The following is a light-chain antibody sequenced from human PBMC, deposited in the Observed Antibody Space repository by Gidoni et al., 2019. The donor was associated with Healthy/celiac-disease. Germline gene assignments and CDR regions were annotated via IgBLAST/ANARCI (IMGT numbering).Light chain of an antibody. CDR2: GAS. J-gene: IGKJ1*01. Sequence: EIVLTQSPGTLSLSPGERATLSCRASQSVSSSYLAWYQQKPGQAPRLLIYGASSRATGIPDRVSGSGSGTDFTLTISRLEPEDFAVYYCQQYGSSRWTFXXXTKVEIK. V-gene: IGKV3-20*01. CDR3: QQYGSSRWT. CDR1: QSVSSSY.